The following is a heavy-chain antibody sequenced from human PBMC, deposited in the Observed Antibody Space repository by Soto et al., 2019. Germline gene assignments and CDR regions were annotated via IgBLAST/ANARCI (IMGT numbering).Heavy chain of an antibody. D-gene: IGHD3-3*01. CDR1: GGSISSYY. V-gene: IGHV4-59*01. Sequence: PSETLSLPCTVSGGSISSYYWSWIRQPPGKGLEWIGYIYYSGSTNYNPSLKSRVTISVDTSKNQFSLKLSSVTAADTAVYYCARGLRFLVCLHCSRDHHDLRAFWAKGSTATVSS. CDR2: IYYSGST. J-gene: IGHJ6*04. CDR3: ARGLRFLVCLHCSRDHHDLRAF.